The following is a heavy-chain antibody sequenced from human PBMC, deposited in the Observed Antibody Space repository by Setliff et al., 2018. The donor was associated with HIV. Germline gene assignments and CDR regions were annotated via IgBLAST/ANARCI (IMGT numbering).Heavy chain of an antibody. J-gene: IGHJ5*02. D-gene: IGHD3-10*01. Sequence: PSETLSLTCTVSGGSISSHYWSWIRQPPGKRLEWIGYIYYSGSTNYNPPLKSRVTISVYTSKNQFSLKLSSVTAADTAVYYCATYADRESNRFDPWDQGILVTVSS. CDR2: IYYSGST. V-gene: IGHV4-59*11. CDR3: ATYADRESNRFDP. CDR1: GGSISSHY.